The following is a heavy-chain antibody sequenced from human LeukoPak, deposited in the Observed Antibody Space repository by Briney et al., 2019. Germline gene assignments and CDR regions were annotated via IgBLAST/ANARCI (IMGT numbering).Heavy chain of an antibody. D-gene: IGHD3-16*01. V-gene: IGHV3-7*03. CDR1: GFTFSSYW. J-gene: IGHJ5*02. Sequence: GGSLRLSCVASGFTFSSYWMSWVRQAPGRGLEWVANIKQDGSEKYYVDSVKGRFTISRDNAKNSLYLQMNSLRAEDTAVYYCARDGGLWFDPWGQGTLVTVSS. CDR3: ARDGGLWFDP. CDR2: IKQDGSEK.